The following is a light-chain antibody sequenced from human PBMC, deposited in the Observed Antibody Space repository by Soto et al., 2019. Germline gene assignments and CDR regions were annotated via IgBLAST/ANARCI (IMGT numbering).Light chain of an antibody. Sequence: SVLTQPASVSGSPGQSITISCTGTSSDVGGYRYVSWYQQHPGKAPKLLIYEVSNRPSGVSNRFSGSKSGNTASLTVSGLQAEDEADYYCSSYAGSNNYVFGTGTKVTVL. J-gene: IGLJ1*01. CDR2: EVS. V-gene: IGLV2-14*01. CDR3: SSYAGSNNYV. CDR1: SSDVGGYRY.